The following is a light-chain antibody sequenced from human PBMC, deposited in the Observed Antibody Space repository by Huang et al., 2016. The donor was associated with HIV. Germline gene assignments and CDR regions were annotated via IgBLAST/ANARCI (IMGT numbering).Light chain of an antibody. CDR3: QQYNNWPPLT. CDR1: QSVRSN. V-gene: IGKV3-15*01. CDR2: GAS. Sequence: EIVMTQSPATLSVSPGERATLSCRASQSVRSNLAWYQQKPGQAPRLLIYGASTRATGSPARVSGSGSGTEFTLTISSLQSEDFAVYYCQQYNNWPPLTFGGGTKVEIK. J-gene: IGKJ4*01.